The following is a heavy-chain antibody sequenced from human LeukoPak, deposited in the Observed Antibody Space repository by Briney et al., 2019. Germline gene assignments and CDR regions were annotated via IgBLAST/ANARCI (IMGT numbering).Heavy chain of an antibody. CDR1: GFTFSSYN. V-gene: IGHV3-48*02. CDR2: ISGSGSTI. J-gene: IGHJ4*02. CDR3: VRASFQRWLQLGGD. D-gene: IGHD5-24*01. Sequence: GGSLRLSCAASGFTFSSYNMIWVHQAPGKGLEWVSYISGSGSTIYYADSLKGRFTISRDNAKNSLYLQMNNLRDEDTAVYYCVRASFQRWLQLGGDWGQGTLVTVSS.